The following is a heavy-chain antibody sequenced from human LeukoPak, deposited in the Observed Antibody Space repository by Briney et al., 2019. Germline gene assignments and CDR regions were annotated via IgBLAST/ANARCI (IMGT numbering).Heavy chain of an antibody. D-gene: IGHD5-12*01. V-gene: IGHV3-30*18. CDR3: AKSGIVATDYFDY. CDR2: ISYDGSDK. J-gene: IGHJ4*02. Sequence: GRSLRLSCAASGFTFSGYGMHWVRQAPGKGLEWVAVISYDGSDKHYADSAKGRLTISRDNSKNTLYLQMNSLRAEDTAVYYCAKSGIVATDYFDYWGQGTLVTVSS. CDR1: GFTFSGYG.